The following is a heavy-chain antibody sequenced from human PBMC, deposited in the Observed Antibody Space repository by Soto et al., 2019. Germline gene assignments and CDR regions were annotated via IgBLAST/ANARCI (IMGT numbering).Heavy chain of an antibody. Sequence: VQLVESGGGVFRPGESLRLSCAASGSSFPNYPMHWVRQTPDKGLEWLAVISHDGVTKNSADSVKGRFSISRDNSRNRRYLDMNSLRTEDTAMYYCVRGGYSSSWERLDPWGQGTLVTVSS. D-gene: IGHD4-4*01. CDR2: ISHDGVTK. CDR3: VRGGYSSSWERLDP. J-gene: IGHJ5*02. V-gene: IGHV3-30-3*01. CDR1: GSSFPNYP.